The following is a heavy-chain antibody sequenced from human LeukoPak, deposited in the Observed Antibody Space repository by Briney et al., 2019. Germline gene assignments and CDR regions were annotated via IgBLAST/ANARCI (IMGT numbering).Heavy chain of an antibody. V-gene: IGHV3-21*01. D-gene: IGHD2-8*01. CDR1: GFIFSSYT. CDR2: ISSSGTYI. CDR3: ARGVRARNYFDY. Sequence: GGSLRLSCEASGFIFSSYTMNRVRQAPGKGLEWVSSISSSGTYIYYADSLKGRFTISRDNSKNTLYLQMNSLRAEDTAVYYCARGVRARNYFDYWGQGTLVTVSS. J-gene: IGHJ4*02.